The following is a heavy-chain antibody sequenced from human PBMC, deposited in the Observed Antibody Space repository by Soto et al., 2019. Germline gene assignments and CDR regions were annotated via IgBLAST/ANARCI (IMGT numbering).Heavy chain of an antibody. J-gene: IGHJ4*02. CDR2: INAGNGNT. CDR3: ARDRRIGFWSGYPTKVFDY. V-gene: IGHV1-3*01. CDR1: GYTFTSYA. D-gene: IGHD3-3*01. Sequence: GASVKVSCKASGYTFTSYAMHWVRQAPGQRLEWMGWINAGNGNTKYSQKFQGRVTITRDTSASTAYMELSSLRSEDTAVYYCARDRRIGFWSGYPTKVFDYWGQGTLVTVSS.